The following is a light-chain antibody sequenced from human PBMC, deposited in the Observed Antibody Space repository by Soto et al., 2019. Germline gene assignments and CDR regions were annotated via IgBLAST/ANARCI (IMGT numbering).Light chain of an antibody. Sequence: EIVMTQSPVTLSVSPGERVTLSCRTSQSVSSSFLAWYQQKPGQAPRLLIYGASTRATGIPDRFSGGGSGSDFTLTISRLEPEDFAVYYCQHYGASWWTFGQGTKVEIK. CDR2: GAS. V-gene: IGKV3-20*01. CDR1: QSVSSSF. J-gene: IGKJ1*01. CDR3: QHYGASWWT.